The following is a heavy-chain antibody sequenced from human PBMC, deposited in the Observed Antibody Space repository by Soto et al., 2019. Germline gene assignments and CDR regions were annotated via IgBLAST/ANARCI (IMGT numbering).Heavy chain of an antibody. CDR3: ARCCSGGSCSIDY. V-gene: IGHV4-38-2*01. D-gene: IGHD2-15*01. CDR2: IYHSGST. CDR1: GYSISSGYY. J-gene: IGHJ4*02. Sequence: SETLSLTCAVSGYSISSGYYWGWIRQPPGKGLEWIGSIYHSGSTNYNPSLKSRVTISVDTSKNQFSLKLSSVTAADTAVYYCARCCSGGSCSIDYWGQGTLVTVSS.